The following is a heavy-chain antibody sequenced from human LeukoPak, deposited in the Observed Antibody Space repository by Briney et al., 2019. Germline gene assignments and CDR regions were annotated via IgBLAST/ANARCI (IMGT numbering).Heavy chain of an antibody. CDR3: AKGRIANWFDP. V-gene: IGHV3-33*06. D-gene: IGHD6-13*01. CDR1: GFTFSSFG. CDR2: IYYDERKK. Sequence: PGGSLRLSCEASGFTFSSFGMHWLRQAPGKGLEWVALIYYDERKKYYADSVKGRFTISRDNPKNTVYLQMDSLRAEDTAVYYCAKGRIANWFDPWGQGTLVTVSS. J-gene: IGHJ5*02.